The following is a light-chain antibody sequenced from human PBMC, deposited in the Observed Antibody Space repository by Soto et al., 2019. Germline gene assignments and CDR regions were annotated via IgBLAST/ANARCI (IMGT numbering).Light chain of an antibody. V-gene: IGLV2-8*01. CDR1: SSDVGGYNY. J-gene: IGLJ1*01. Sequence: QSVLTQPPSASGSPGQSVTISCTGTSSDVGGYNYVSWYQQHPGKAPKLMIYEVSKRPSGVPDRFSGSKSGNTASLTVSGLQAEDVADYYCSSYAGSNNLGVFGTGTKVTV. CDR2: EVS. CDR3: SSYAGSNNLGV.